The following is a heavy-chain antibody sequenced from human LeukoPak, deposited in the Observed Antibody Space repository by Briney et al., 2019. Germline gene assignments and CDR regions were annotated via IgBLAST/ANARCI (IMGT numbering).Heavy chain of an antibody. CDR3: AKAGNDFWSGYLPLDY. V-gene: IGHV3-30*02. CDR1: GFTFSSYG. Sequence: GGSLRLSCAASGFTFSSYGMHWVRQAPGKGLEWVAFIRYDGSNKYYADSVKGRFIISRDNSKNTLYLQMNSLRAEDTAVYYCAKAGNDFWSGYLPLDYWGQGTLVTVSS. J-gene: IGHJ4*02. CDR2: IRYDGSNK. D-gene: IGHD3-3*01.